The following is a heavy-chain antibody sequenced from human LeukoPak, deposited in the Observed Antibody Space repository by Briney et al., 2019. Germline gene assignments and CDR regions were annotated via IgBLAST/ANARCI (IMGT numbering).Heavy chain of an antibody. CDR3: ARERCSSTSCRNL. CDR1: GGSISSSSYY. D-gene: IGHD2-2*01. J-gene: IGHJ2*01. CDR2: IYTSGST. V-gene: IGHV4-61*02. Sequence: PSETLSLTCTVSGGSISSSSYYWSWIRQPAGKGLEWIGRIYTSGSTNYNPSLKSRVTMSVDTSKNQFSLKMSSVTAADTAVYYCARERCSSTSCRNLWGRGTLVTVSS.